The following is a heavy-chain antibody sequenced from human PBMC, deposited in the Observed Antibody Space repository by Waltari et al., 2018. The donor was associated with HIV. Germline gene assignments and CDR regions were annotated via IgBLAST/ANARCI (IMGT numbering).Heavy chain of an antibody. CDR2: IRYDGSNK. D-gene: IGHD6-13*01. CDR1: GFTFSSYG. J-gene: IGHJ6*02. Sequence: QVQLVESGGGVVQPGGSLRLSCAASGFTFSSYGMHWVRQAPGKGLEWVAFIRYDGSNKYYADSVKGRFTISRDNSKNTLYLQMNSLRAEDTAVYYCAKLRAAGRGYYYYGMDVWGQGTTVTVSS. CDR3: AKLRAAGRGYYYYGMDV. V-gene: IGHV3-30*02.